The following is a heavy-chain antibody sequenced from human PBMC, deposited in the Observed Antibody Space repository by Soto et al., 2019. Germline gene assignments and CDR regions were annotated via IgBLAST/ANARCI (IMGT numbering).Heavy chain of an antibody. Sequence: ASVKVSCKASGYTLISYAMHWVCQAPGQRLEWMGWINAGSGNTYYSQTFQGRVTMTEDTSTDTAYMELSSLRSEDTAVYYCATLKAGLLWFGEFTSWGQGTLVTVSS. D-gene: IGHD3-10*01. CDR2: INAGSGNT. CDR1: GYTLISYA. V-gene: IGHV1-3*01. J-gene: IGHJ5*02. CDR3: ATLKAGLLWFGEFTS.